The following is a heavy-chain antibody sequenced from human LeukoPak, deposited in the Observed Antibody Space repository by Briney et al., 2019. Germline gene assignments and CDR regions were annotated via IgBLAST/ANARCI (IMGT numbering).Heavy chain of an antibody. V-gene: IGHV4-4*02. CDR3: ASPGRYSYGYSIDY. CDR2: IYHSGST. J-gene: IGHJ4*02. CDR1: GGSISSSNW. Sequence: SETLSLTCAVSGGSISSSNWWSWVRQPPGKGLEWIGEIYHSGSTNYNPSLKSRVTISVDKSKNQFSLKLSSVTAADTAVYYCASPGRYSYGYSIDYWGQGTLVTVSS. D-gene: IGHD5-18*01.